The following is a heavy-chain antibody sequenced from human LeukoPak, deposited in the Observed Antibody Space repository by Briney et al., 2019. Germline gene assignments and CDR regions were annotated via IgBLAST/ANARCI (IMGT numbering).Heavy chain of an antibody. CDR2: IYTSRST. V-gene: IGHV4-4*07. CDR3: ARVTATIPYYYMDV. J-gene: IGHJ6*03. Sequence: PSETLSLTCTVSGGSISSYYWSWLPQPAGKGLEWIGRIYTSRSTNYNPSLKSRVAMSVDTSKNQFSLKLSSVTAADTAVYYCARVTATIPYYYMDVWGKGTTVTVSS. CDR1: GGSISSYY. D-gene: IGHD1-26*01.